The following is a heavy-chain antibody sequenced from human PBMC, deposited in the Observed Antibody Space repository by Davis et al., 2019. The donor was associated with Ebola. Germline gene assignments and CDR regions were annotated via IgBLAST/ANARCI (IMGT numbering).Heavy chain of an antibody. CDR2: ISYDGSNK. CDR3: ARLFGVIPVFDY. V-gene: IGHV3-30*03. D-gene: IGHD3-3*01. J-gene: IGHJ4*02. CDR1: GFTFSSYG. Sequence: GGSLRLSCAASGFTFSSYGMHWVRQTPGKGLEWVAIISYDGSNKYYADSVKGRFTISRDNSKNTVYLQMDSLRDEDTAVYYCARLFGVIPVFDYWGQGTLVTVSS.